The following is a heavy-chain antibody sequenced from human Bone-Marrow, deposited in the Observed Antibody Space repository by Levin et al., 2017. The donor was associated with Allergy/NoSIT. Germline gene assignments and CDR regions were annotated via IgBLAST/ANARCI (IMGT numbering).Heavy chain of an antibody. CDR2: IYYSGST. J-gene: IGHJ4*02. CDR1: GGSISSYY. D-gene: IGHD6-19*01. CDR3: ARGRIAVAGIYYFDY. V-gene: IGHV4-59*08. Sequence: SETLSLTCTVSGGSISSYYWSWIRQPPGKGLEWIGYIYYSGSTNYNPSLKSRVTISVDTSKNQFSLKLSSVTAADTAVYYCARGRIAVAGIYYFDYWGQGTLVTVSS.